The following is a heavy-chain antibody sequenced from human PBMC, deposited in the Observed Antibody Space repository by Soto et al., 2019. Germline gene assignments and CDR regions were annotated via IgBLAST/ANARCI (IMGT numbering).Heavy chain of an antibody. J-gene: IGHJ6*02. D-gene: IGHD6-13*01. CDR3: ARERIAENYYGMDV. V-gene: IGHV4-34*09. CDR1: GGSFSGYY. Sequence: TLCLTCAVYGGSFSGYYWSWIRQPPGKGLEWIGEIYHSGSTNYNPSLKSRVTISVDTSKNQFSLKLSSVTAADTAVYYCARERIAENYYGMDVWGQGTTVTVSS. CDR2: IYHSGST.